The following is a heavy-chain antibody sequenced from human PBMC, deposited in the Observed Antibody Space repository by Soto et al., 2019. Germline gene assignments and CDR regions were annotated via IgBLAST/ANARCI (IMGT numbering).Heavy chain of an antibody. CDR1: GFTFSSYS. CDR2: ISGSSSYI. D-gene: IGHD5-12*01. V-gene: IGHV3-21*01. J-gene: IGHJ3*02. CDR3: ARGVRGSTRGDAFDI. Sequence: EVQLVESGGGLVKPGGSLRLSCAASGFTFSSYSMNWVRQAPGKGLEWVSSISGSSSYIYYADSVKGRFTISRDNAKNSLYRQMNSLRAEDTAVYYCARGVRGSTRGDAFDIWGQGTMVTVSS.